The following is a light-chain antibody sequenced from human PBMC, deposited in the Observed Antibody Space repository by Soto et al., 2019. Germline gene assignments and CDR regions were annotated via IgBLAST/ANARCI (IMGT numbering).Light chain of an antibody. CDR2: GNS. CDR1: SSNIGAGYD. V-gene: IGLV1-40*01. J-gene: IGLJ1*01. CDR3: QSYDSSLRDV. Sequence: QSVLTQPPSVSGAPGQRVTISCTGSSSNIGAGYDVHWYQQLPGTAPKLLIYGNSNRPSGVPDRFSGSKSGTSASLAITGLQAEDEAAYYCQSYDSSLRDVLGNGTKATV.